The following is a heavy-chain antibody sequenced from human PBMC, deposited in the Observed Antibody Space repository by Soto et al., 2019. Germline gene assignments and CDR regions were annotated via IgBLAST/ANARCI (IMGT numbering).Heavy chain of an antibody. Sequence: EVQLLESGGGLVQPGGSLRLSCAASGFTFNNYAMSWVRQAPGKGLEWVSSISGNGGNTYYADPVKGRFTVSRDNSWNTLYLQTNSLRDEDTAVYYCVKEQGFRAFDYWGQGILVTVSS. CDR1: GFTFNNYA. CDR2: ISGNGGNT. V-gene: IGHV3-23*01. CDR3: VKEQGFRAFDY. J-gene: IGHJ4*02. D-gene: IGHD2-21*01.